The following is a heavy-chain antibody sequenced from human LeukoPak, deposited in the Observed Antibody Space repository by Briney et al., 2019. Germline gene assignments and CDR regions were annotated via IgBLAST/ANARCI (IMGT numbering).Heavy chain of an antibody. V-gene: IGHV3-23*01. Sequence: GGSLRLSCAASGFTFSSYAMSWVRHAPGKGLEWVSAISGSGGSTYYADSVKGRFTISRDNSKNTLYLQMNSLRAEDTAVYYSAKDLSGSCYGYWGQGTLVTVSS. CDR3: AKDLSGSCYGY. D-gene: IGHD2-15*01. CDR1: GFTFSSYA. J-gene: IGHJ4*02. CDR2: ISGSGGST.